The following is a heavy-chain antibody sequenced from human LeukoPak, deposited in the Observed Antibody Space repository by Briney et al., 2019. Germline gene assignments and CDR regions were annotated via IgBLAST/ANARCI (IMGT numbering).Heavy chain of an antibody. CDR2: ISAYNGNT. V-gene: IGHV1-18*01. D-gene: IGHD4-23*01. CDR1: GYTFTSYG. J-gene: IGHJ4*02. Sequence: ASVEVSCKASGYTFTSYGISWVRQAPGQGLEWMGWISAYNGNTNYAQKLQGRVTMTTDTSTSTAYMELRSLRSDDTAVYYCARLPPEDYGGNSPFDYWGQGTLVTVSS. CDR3: ARLPPEDYGGNSPFDY.